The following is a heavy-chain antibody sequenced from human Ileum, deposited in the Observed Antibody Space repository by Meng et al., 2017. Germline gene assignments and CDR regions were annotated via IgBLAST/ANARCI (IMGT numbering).Heavy chain of an antibody. CDR3: ARDVVPTVTYYYNWFDP. CDR2: IYTSGST. Sequence: GQMLEPGPVRWKPSEALSLTCTGSGGSISSYYWSWIRQPAGKGLEWIGRIYTSGSTNYNPSLKSRVTMSVDTSKNQFSLKLSSVTAADTAVYYCARDVVPTVTYYYNWFDPWGQGTLVTVSS. J-gene: IGHJ5*02. D-gene: IGHD4-17*01. CDR1: GGSISSYY. V-gene: IGHV4-4*07.